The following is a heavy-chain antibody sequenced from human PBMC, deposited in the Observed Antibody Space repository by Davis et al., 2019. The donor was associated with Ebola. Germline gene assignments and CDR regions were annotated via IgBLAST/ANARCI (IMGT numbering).Heavy chain of an antibody. D-gene: IGHD4-17*01. V-gene: IGHV3-74*01. CDR1: GFTFSSYW. J-gene: IGHJ4*02. CDR3: AKDATTVTMSPQFDY. CDR2: INSDGSST. Sequence: GESLKISCAASGFTFSSYWMTWVRQAPGKGLVWVSRINSDGSSTRYADSVKGRFTISRDNAKNTLYLQMNSLRAEDTAVYYCAKDATTVTMSPQFDYWGQGTLVTVSS.